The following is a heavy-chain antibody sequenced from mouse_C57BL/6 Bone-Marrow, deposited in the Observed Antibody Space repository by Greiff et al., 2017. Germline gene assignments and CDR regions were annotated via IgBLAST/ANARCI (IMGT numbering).Heavy chain of an antibody. D-gene: IGHD1-1*01. V-gene: IGHV14-4*01. Sequence: EVQLQESGAELVRPGASVKLSCTASGFNIKDDYMHWVKQRPEQGLEWIGWIDPENGDTEYASKFQGKATLTVDKPSSTAYMQLSSLTSEDSAVYYCARGGYYYGSLDVWGTGTTVTVSS. CDR1: GFNIKDDY. CDR2: IDPENGDT. CDR3: ARGGYYYGSLDV. J-gene: IGHJ1*03.